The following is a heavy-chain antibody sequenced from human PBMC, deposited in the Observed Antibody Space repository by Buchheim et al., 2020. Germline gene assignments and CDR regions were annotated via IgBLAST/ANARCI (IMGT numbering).Heavy chain of an antibody. CDR1: GGTFSSYA. CDR3: ARDPPYSSGWYRYYYYYGMDV. Sequence: QVQLVQSGAEVKKPGSSVKVSCKASGGTFSSYAISWVRQAPGQGLEWMGGIIPIFGTANYAQKFQGRVPITADKSTSTAYMELSSLRSEDTAVYYCARDPPYSSGWYRYYYYYGMDVWGQGTT. CDR2: IIPIFGTA. J-gene: IGHJ6*02. D-gene: IGHD6-19*01. V-gene: IGHV1-69*06.